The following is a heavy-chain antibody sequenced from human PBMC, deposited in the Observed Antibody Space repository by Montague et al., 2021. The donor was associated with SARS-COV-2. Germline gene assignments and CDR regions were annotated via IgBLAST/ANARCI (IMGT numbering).Heavy chain of an antibody. V-gene: IGHV4-4*07. CDR2: MHFTGKT. CDR1: GDSITNHY. J-gene: IGHJ4*02. D-gene: IGHD3-10*01. CDR3: ARVKRGYYYGLGVSAHFDY. Sequence: SETLSLTCSVSGDSITNHYWSWIRQPAGKGLEWIGRMHFTGKTNFSPFFSSRLTMSADTSKNQFSLKLSSVTAADTAVCYCARVKRGYYYGLGVSAHFDYWGQGTLVTVSS.